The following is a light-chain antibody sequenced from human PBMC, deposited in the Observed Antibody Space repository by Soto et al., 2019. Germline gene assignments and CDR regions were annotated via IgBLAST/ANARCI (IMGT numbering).Light chain of an antibody. Sequence: DIHMTQSPSTLSASVGDRVNITCRASQSISSWLAWYQQKPGKAPKLLIFDASSLESGTPSRFSGRRSGTQFTLTINGLQPDDFATYYCQQYDNYMPLTFGGGTKVDIK. CDR3: QQYDNYMPLT. CDR1: QSISSW. CDR2: DAS. V-gene: IGKV1-5*01. J-gene: IGKJ4*01.